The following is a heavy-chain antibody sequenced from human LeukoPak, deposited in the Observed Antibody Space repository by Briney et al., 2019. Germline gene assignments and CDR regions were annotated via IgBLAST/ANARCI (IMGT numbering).Heavy chain of an antibody. CDR3: ARDRSSMVTGGLFDY. J-gene: IGHJ4*02. V-gene: IGHV1-18*01. CDR2: ISAYNGNT. D-gene: IGHD5-18*01. Sequence: GASVKVSCKASGYTFTSYGISWVRQAPGQGLEWMGWISAYNGNTNYAQKLQGRVTMTTDTSTSTAYMELRSLRSDDTAVYYCARDRSSMVTGGLFDYWGQGTLVTVSS. CDR1: GYTFTSYG.